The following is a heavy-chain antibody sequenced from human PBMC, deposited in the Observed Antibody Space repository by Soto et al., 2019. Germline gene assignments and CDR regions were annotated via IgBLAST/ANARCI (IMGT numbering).Heavy chain of an antibody. V-gene: IGHV4-30-2*01. CDR1: GGSISSGGYS. CDR3: ARGMTTVTTLDY. J-gene: IGHJ4*02. Sequence: QLQLQESGSGLVKPSQTLSLTCAVSGGSISSGGYSWSWIRQPPGKGLEWIGYIYHSGSSYYNPSLKSRVTISLDRSKKQFSLKLSSVTAAETAVYYCARGMTTVTTLDYWGQGTLVTVSS. D-gene: IGHD4-17*01. CDR2: IYHSGSS.